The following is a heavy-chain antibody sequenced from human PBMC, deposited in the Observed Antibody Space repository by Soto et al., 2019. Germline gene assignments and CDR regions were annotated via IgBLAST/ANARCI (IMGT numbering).Heavy chain of an antibody. D-gene: IGHD6-19*01. CDR1: GFTFSSYA. J-gene: IGHJ4*02. CDR2: ISYDGSNK. Sequence: GGSLRLSCAASGFTFSSYAMHWVRQAPGKGLEWVAVISYDGSNKYYADSVKGRFTISRDNSKNTLYLQMNSLRAEDTAVYYCARDKLSSGWYGLDYWGQGTLVTVSS. CDR3: ARDKLSSGWYGLDY. V-gene: IGHV3-30-3*01.